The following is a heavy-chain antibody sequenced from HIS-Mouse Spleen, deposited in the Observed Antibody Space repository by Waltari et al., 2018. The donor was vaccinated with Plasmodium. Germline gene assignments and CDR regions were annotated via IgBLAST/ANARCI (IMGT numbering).Heavy chain of an antibody. CDR1: GFTSSSYG. CDR2: ISYDGSNK. CDR3: ATSGLTGGTYYFDY. V-gene: IGHV3-30*03. Sequence: QVQLVESGGGVVQPGRSLRLSCAASGFTSSSYGMHWVRQAPGKGMSVVVVISYDGSNKYYADSVKGRLTISRDNSNNTLYLQMNSLRAEDTAVYYCATSGLTGGTYYFDYWGQGTLVTVSS. D-gene: IGHD7-27*01. J-gene: IGHJ4*02.